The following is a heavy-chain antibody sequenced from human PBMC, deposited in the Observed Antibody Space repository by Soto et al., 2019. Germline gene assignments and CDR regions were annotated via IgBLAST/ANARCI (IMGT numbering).Heavy chain of an antibody. V-gene: IGHV3-9*01. CDR2: INWKSDI. CDR1: GFTFDDNA. J-gene: IGHJ4*02. Sequence: GGSLRLSCAVSGFTFDDNAMHWVRQAPDKGLEWVSGINWKSDIGYADSVKGRFTISRDNAENSLYLQMNSLRAEDTALYYCAISQDRGGRTTFIYWGQGTQVTVSS. D-gene: IGHD3-16*01. CDR3: AISQDRGGRTTFIY.